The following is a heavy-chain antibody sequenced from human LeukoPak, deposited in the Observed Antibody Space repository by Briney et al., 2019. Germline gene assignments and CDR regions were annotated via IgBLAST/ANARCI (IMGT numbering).Heavy chain of an antibody. Sequence: SETLSLTCAVYGGSFSGYYWSWIRQPPGKGLEWIGEINHSGSTNYNPSLKSRVTISVDTSKNQLSLKLSSVTAADTAVYYCARPLTRGGTYYVWGQGTLVTVSP. V-gene: IGHV4-34*01. CDR2: INHSGST. CDR1: GGSFSGYY. J-gene: IGHJ4*02. D-gene: IGHD1-26*01. CDR3: ARPLTRGGTYYV.